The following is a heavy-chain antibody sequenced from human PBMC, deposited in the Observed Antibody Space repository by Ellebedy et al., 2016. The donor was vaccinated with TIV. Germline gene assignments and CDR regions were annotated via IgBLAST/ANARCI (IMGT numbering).Heavy chain of an antibody. CDR1: GFTFRSHG. V-gene: IGHV3-30*03. D-gene: IGHD3-10*01. Sequence: GESLKISCVASGFTFRSHGIYWVRQAPGKGLEWVAVLSFDGSNKYYADSVKGRFTISRDNSKNTLYLQMNSLRTDDMAVYYCARGGSSGSSDYWGQGTLVTVSS. CDR3: ARGGSSGSSDY. J-gene: IGHJ4*02. CDR2: LSFDGSNK.